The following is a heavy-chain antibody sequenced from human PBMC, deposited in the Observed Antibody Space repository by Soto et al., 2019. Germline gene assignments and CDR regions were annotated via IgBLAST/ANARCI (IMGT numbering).Heavy chain of an antibody. D-gene: IGHD3-10*02. J-gene: IGHJ3*02. V-gene: IGHV4-59*08. CDR1: GGSISRYY. Sequence: PSETLSLTCTVSGGSISRYYWSWIRQPPGKGLESIGFIFYTGSTNYNPSLKSRVTISVDTSENQVSLELRSVTAADTAMYYCARHSSAYGDVHAIWGRGTMVTVSS. CDR2: IFYTGST. CDR3: ARHSSAYGDVHAI.